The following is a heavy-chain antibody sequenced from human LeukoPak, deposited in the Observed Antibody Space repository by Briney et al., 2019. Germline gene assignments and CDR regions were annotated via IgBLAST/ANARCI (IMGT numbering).Heavy chain of an antibody. CDR1: GGSISSSSYY. CDR3: ASRPRYCSSTSCYAGGYWGFDY. V-gene: IGHV4-39*01. CDR2: IYYSGST. Sequence: PSETLSLTCTVSGGSISSSSYYWGWIRQPPGKGLEWIGSIYYSGSTYYNPSLRSRVTISVDTSKNQFSLKLSSVTAADTAVYYCASRPRYCSSTSCYAGGYWGFDYWGQGTLVTVSS. J-gene: IGHJ4*02. D-gene: IGHD2-2*01.